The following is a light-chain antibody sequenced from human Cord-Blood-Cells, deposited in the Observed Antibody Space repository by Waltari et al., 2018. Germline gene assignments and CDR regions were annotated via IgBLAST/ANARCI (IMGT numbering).Light chain of an antibody. CDR2: GAS. CDR3: QQYNNWPPLT. V-gene: IGKV3-15*01. CDR1: QSVSSN. Sequence: EIVMKHSPATLSVSPGERATLSGRASQSVSSNLAWYQQKPGQAPRLLIYGASTRATGIPARFSGSGSGTEFTLTISSLQSEDFAVYYCQQYNNWPPLTFGGGTKVEIK. J-gene: IGKJ4*01.